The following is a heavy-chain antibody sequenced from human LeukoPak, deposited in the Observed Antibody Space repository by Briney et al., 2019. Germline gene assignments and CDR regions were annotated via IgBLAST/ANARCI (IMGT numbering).Heavy chain of an antibody. J-gene: IGHJ4*02. V-gene: IGHV4-38-2*02. D-gene: IGHD2-21*01. CDR1: GYSISSGYF. CDR2: IYQRATV. Sequence: NPSETLSLTCNVSGYSISSGYFWGWVRQAPGKGLEWIGSIYQRATVHYNPSLKSRVTISPDTSKNHFSLNLRSMQASDTAVYYCARAFCVGECFVLHIFFDSWGQGTLVTVSS. CDR3: ARAFCVGECFVLHIFFDS.